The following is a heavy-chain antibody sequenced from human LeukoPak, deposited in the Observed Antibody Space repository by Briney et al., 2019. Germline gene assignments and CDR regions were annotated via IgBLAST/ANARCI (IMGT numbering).Heavy chain of an antibody. CDR1: GFTFSSYS. Sequence: GGSLRLSCAASGFTFSSYSMNWVRQAPGKWLEWVSSISSSSSYIYYADSVKGRFTISRDNAKNSLYLQMNSLRAEDTAVYYCATKYSSGFDYWGQGTLVTVSS. D-gene: IGHD6-19*01. CDR3: ATKYSSGFDY. J-gene: IGHJ4*02. CDR2: ISSSSSYI. V-gene: IGHV3-21*01.